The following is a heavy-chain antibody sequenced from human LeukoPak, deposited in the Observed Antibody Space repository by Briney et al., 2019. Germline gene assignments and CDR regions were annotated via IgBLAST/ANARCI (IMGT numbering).Heavy chain of an antibody. CDR2: VNNDGSST. J-gene: IGHJ4*02. Sequence: PGGSLRLSCEASGFIFRDYWMHWVRQAPGKGLVWVSRVNNDGSSTSYADSVKGRFTISRDNSKNTLYLQMNSLRAEDTAVYYCAKDPGSLWGQGTLVTVSS. D-gene: IGHD3-10*01. CDR3: AKDPGSL. V-gene: IGHV3-74*01. CDR1: GFIFRDYW.